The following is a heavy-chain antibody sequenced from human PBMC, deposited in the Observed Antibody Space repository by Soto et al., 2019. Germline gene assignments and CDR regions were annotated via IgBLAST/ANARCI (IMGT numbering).Heavy chain of an antibody. CDR2: ISYDGSNK. CDR1: GFTFTSYG. Sequence: PGGSLRLSCAASGFTFTSYGMHWVRQAPGKGLEWVAVISYDGSNKYYGDSVKGRFTVSRDNSKNTLYLQMNSLRAEDTAVYYCAKGYYDILTGFYLIDNWGQGTLVTVSS. D-gene: IGHD3-9*01. V-gene: IGHV3-30*18. CDR3: AKGYYDILTGFYLIDN. J-gene: IGHJ4*02.